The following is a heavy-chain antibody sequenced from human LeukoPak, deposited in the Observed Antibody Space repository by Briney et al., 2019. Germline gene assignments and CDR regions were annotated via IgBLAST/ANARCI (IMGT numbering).Heavy chain of an antibody. J-gene: IGHJ6*03. CDR2: IYYSGST. Sequence: SETLSLTCTVPGGSISSYYWNWIRQPPGKGLEWIGYIYYSGSTNYNPSLKSRVTISVDTSKNQFSLKLSSVTAADTAVYYCARSSEGRYYYDSSGFSYYYYYMDVWGKGTTVTISS. CDR1: GGSISSYY. V-gene: IGHV4-59*01. CDR3: ARSSEGRYYYDSSGFSYYYYYMDV. D-gene: IGHD3-22*01.